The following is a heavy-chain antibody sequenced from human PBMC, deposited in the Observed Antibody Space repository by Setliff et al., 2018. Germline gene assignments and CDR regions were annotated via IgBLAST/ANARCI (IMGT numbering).Heavy chain of an antibody. CDR2: IWYDGSNE. CDR3: AGEPPHSGFAFAV. V-gene: IGHV3-33*01. D-gene: IGHD2-15*01. CDR1: GFSFSDYA. J-gene: IGHJ3*01. Sequence: GGSLRLSCAASGFSFSDYAMHWVRQAPGKGLEWVAFIWYDGSNEHYGDSVKGRFTISRDNSKNTVYLQMDSLRDDDTGVYYCAGEPPHSGFAFAVWGQGTLVTVSS.